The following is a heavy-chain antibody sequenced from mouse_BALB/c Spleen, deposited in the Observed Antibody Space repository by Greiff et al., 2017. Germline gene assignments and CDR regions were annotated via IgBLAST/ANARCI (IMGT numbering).Heavy chain of an antibody. CDR1: GYSITSDYA. D-gene: IGHD2-14*01. CDR2: ISYSGST. V-gene: IGHV3-2*02. Sequence: EVQLQESGPGLVKPSQSLSLTCTVTGYSITSDYAWNWIRQFPGNKLEWMGYISYSGSTSYNPSLKSRISITRDTSKNQFFLQLNSVTTEDTATYYCARYRYDAYAMDYWGQGTSVTVSS. J-gene: IGHJ4*01. CDR3: ARYRYDAYAMDY.